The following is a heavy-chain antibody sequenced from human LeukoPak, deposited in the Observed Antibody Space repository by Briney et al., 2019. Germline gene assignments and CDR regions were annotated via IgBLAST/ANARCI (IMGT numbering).Heavy chain of an antibody. CDR3: ARDKDYGDSGWFDP. J-gene: IGHJ5*02. D-gene: IGHD4-17*01. V-gene: IGHV3-48*03. CDR2: ISSSGSTI. CDR1: GFTFSSYE. Sequence: PGGSLRLSCATSGFTFSSYEMNWVRQAPGKGLEWVSYISSSGSTIYYADSVKGRFTISRDNAKNSLYLQMNSLRAEDTAVYYCARDKDYGDSGWFDPWGQGTPVTVSS.